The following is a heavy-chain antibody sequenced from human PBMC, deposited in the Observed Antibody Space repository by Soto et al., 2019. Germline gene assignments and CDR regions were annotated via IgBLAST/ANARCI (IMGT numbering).Heavy chain of an antibody. CDR3: ARGSTSCYASCWFDT. D-gene: IGHD2-2*01. CDR1: GGSISSGGYY. Sequence: PSETLSLTCTVSGGSISSGGYYWSWIRQHPGKGLEWIGYIYYSGSTYYNPSLKSRVTISVDTSKNQFSLKLSSVTAADTAVYYCARGSTSCYASCWFDTWGQGTLVTVSS. V-gene: IGHV4-31*03. J-gene: IGHJ5*02. CDR2: IYYSGST.